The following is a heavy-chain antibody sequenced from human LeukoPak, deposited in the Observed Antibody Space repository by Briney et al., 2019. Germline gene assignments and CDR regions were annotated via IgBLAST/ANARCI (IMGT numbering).Heavy chain of an antibody. Sequence: PGRSLRLSCAASGFTFSSYGMHWVRQAPGKGLEWVAVISYDGSNKYYADSVKGRFTISRDNSKNTLYLQMNSLRAEDTAVYYCARSWDYGGNSADFDYWGQGTLVTVSS. CDR2: ISYDGSNK. CDR1: GFTFSSYG. CDR3: ARSWDYGGNSADFDY. V-gene: IGHV3-30*03. D-gene: IGHD4-23*01. J-gene: IGHJ4*02.